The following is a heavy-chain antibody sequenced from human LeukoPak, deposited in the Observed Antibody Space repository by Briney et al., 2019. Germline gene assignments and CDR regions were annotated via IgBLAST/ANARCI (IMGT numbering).Heavy chain of an antibody. CDR1: GGTFCSYA. J-gene: IGHJ6*03. CDR3: ARGWRAVFLNHYRDV. CDR2: IIPIFGTA. Sequence: GASVKVSCKASGGTFCSYAISWAREAPGQGLEWMGGIIPIFGTANYAQKFQGRVTITADESTRTAYMDLSSLRSEDTAVYYCARGWRAVFLNHYRDVWGKGTTVTVSS. V-gene: IGHV1-69*13. D-gene: IGHD6-19*01.